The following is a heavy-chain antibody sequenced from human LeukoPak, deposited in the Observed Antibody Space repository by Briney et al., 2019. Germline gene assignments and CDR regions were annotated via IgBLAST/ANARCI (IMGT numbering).Heavy chain of an antibody. CDR1: GFTFSSYW. J-gene: IGHJ3*02. CDR2: ISSSSSYI. Sequence: GGSLRLSCAASGFTFSSYWMHWVRQAPGKGLEWVSSISSSSSYIYYADSVKGRFTISRDNAKNSLYLQMNSLRAEDTAVYYCARDTHRAFDIWGQGTMVTVSS. V-gene: IGHV3-21*01. CDR3: ARDTHRAFDI.